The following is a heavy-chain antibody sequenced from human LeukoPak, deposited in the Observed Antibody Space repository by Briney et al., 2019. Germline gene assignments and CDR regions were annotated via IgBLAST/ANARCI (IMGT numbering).Heavy chain of an antibody. V-gene: IGHV3-7*03. CDR2: IKQDGSEK. CDR1: GFTFSSYW. J-gene: IGHJ4*02. CDR3: AREETYGSGSYGPWRALDY. Sequence: GGSLRLSCAASGFTFSSYWMSWVRQAPGKGLEWVANIKQDGSEKYYVDSVKGQFTISRDNAKNSLYLQMNSLRAEDTAVYYCAREETYGSGSYGPWRALDYWGQGTLVTVSS. D-gene: IGHD3-10*01.